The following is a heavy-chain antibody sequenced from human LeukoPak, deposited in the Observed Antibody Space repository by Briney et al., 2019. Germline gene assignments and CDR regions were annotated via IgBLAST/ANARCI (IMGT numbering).Heavy chain of an antibody. J-gene: IGHJ6*03. CDR1: GGSISSYY. D-gene: IGHD2-15*01. CDR2: IYYSGST. CDR3: ARSSAYCSGGSCYLSPQYYYYMDV. V-gene: IGHV4-59*01. Sequence: ASETLSLTCTVSGGSISSYYWSWIRQPPGKGLEWIGYIYYSGSTNYNPSLTSRVTISVDTSKNQFSLKLSSVTAADTAVYYCARSSAYCSGGSCYLSPQYYYYMDVWGKGTTVTVSS.